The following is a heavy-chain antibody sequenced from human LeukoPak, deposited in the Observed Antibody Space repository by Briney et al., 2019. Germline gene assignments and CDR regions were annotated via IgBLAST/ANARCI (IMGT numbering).Heavy chain of an antibody. V-gene: IGHV4-59*01. J-gene: IGHJ4*02. CDR2: IYYSGST. CDR3: ARAGRCSGGSCQFDY. CDR1: GGSISRYY. Sequence: PSETLSLTCTVSGGSISRYYWSWIRQPPGKGLEWIGHIYYSGSTNYNPSLKSRVTISVDPPKNQFSLKLSSVTAADRAVYYCARAGRCSGGSCQFDYWGQGTLVTVSS. D-gene: IGHD2-15*01.